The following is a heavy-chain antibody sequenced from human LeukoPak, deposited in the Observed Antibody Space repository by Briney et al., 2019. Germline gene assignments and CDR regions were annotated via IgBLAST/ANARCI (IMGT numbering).Heavy chain of an antibody. J-gene: IGHJ3*02. D-gene: IGHD3-10*01. CDR3: AKEGDYYGSGSYRDGFDI. Sequence: GGSLRLSCAASGFTFSTHGMHWVRQAPGKGLEWVAFIRYDGINRYYADSVKGRFTISRDSFKNTLYLQMNSLRPEDTAVYYCAKEGDYYGSGSYRDGFDIWGQGTRATVSS. CDR1: GFTFSTHG. CDR2: IRYDGINR. V-gene: IGHV3-30*02.